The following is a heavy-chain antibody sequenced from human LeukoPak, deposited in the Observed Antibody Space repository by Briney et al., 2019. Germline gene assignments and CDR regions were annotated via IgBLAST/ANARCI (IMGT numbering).Heavy chain of an antibody. CDR2: ISGSGDNT. D-gene: IGHD3-22*01. CDR3: AKGSYYDSSGSFYFDY. J-gene: IGHJ4*02. Sequence: GGSLRLSCAASGFTFSSYAMSWVRQAPGKGLEWVSGISGSGDNTYFADSVKGRFTISRDNSKNTLYVQVNSLGTEDTAAYYCAKGSYYDSSGSFYFDYWGQGTLVTVSS. CDR1: GFTFSSYA. V-gene: IGHV3-23*01.